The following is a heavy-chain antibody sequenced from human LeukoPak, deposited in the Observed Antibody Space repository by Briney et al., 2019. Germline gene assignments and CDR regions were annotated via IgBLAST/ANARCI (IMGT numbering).Heavy chain of an antibody. V-gene: IGHV3-23*01. CDR1: GFPFDSHA. CDR2: ISSSGTSK. D-gene: IGHD3-10*01. CDR3: ARDHTYYYGSGSYNSDAFDI. J-gene: IGHJ3*02. Sequence: GGSLRLSCAASGFPFDSHAMKWVRQAPGKGLEWVSVISSSGTSKYYIDSVEDRFTISRDNSKNTLYLQMNSLRAEDTAVYYCARDHTYYYGSGSYNSDAFDIWGQGTMVTVSS.